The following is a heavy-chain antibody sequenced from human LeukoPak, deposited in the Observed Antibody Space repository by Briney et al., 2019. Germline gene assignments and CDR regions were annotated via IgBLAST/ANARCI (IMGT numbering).Heavy chain of an antibody. V-gene: IGHV3-21*04. CDR2: ISSSSSYI. D-gene: IGHD4-17*01. CDR1: GFTFSSYS. J-gene: IGHJ6*03. CDR3: ARVGDGVTVTYDTYYMDV. Sequence: GGSLRLSCAASGFTFSSYSMNWVRQAPGKGLEWVSSISSSSSYIYYADSVKGRFTISRDNAKNSLYLQMNSLRAEDTAVYYCARVGDGVTVTYDTYYMDVWGKGTTVTVSS.